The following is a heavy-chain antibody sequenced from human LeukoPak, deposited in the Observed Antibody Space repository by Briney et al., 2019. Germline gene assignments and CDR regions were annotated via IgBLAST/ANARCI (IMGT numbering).Heavy chain of an antibody. Sequence: ASVKVSCKASGGTVSSYTISWVRQAPGQGLEWMGRIIPILGIANYAQKFQGRGTITADKSTSTAYMELSSLRSEDTAVYYCAREYGGDSGYFQHWGQGTLVTVSS. V-gene: IGHV1-69*04. CDR1: GGTVSSYT. CDR3: AREYGGDSGYFQH. J-gene: IGHJ1*01. D-gene: IGHD4-23*01. CDR2: IIPILGIA.